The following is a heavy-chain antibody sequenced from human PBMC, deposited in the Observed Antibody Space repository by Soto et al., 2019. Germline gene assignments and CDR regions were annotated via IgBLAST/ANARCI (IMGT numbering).Heavy chain of an antibody. J-gene: IGHJ6*02. CDR2: IYDSGNT. CDR1: GDSITTYKW. CDR3: ARVRAAIAPSYYYYGMDV. D-gene: IGHD2-2*02. V-gene: IGHV4-4*02. Sequence: PSETLSLTCGVSGDSITTYKWWTWVRQTPGKGLEWIGEIYDSGNTRYNPSLKSRVTISKDTSKNELSLKLNSVTVADTAVYYCARVRAAIAPSYYYYGMDVWGQGTTVTVSS.